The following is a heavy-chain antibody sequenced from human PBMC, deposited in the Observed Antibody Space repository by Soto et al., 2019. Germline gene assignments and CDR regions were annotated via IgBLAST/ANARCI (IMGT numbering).Heavy chain of an antibody. Sequence: SETLSLTCTVSGGSISRSSYSWAWIRQPPGKGLEWIGTLYYSGNTYYNPSLKGRVTISVDTSKNQFSLKLSSVTAADTAMYYCATRQGGSYNWFDPWGQGTLVTVSS. V-gene: IGHV4-39*01. CDR1: GGSISRSSYS. CDR2: LYYSGNT. J-gene: IGHJ5*02. D-gene: IGHD2-15*01. CDR3: ATRQGGSYNWFDP.